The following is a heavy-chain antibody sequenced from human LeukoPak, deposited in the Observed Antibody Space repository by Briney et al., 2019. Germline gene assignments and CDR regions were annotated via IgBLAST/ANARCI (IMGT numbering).Heavy chain of an antibody. Sequence: SQTLSLTCVISGDSVSSSSAVWNWIRQSPSRGLEWLGRTYYRSRWYSDYAPSVQSRITINADASKNQYSLQLNSVTPEDTAVYYCARLLGYCSSITCYGDFDIWRQGTMVTVSS. V-gene: IGHV6-1*01. CDR2: TYYRSRWYS. J-gene: IGHJ3*02. D-gene: IGHD2-2*01. CDR3: ARLLGYCSSITCYGDFDI. CDR1: GDSVSSSSAV.